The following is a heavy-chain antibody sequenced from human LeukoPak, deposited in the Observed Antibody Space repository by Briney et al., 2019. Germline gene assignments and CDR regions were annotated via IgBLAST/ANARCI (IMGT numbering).Heavy chain of an antibody. J-gene: IGHJ5*01. Sequence: PGGSLRLSCSASGFTFSTYAMHWVRQAPGKGLEYVSASSSKGDSTFYADSVKGRFTISRDNSKNTLYLQMSSLRTEDTAVHYCVKASSDYYYDSWGQGTLVTVSS. CDR2: SSSKGDST. V-gene: IGHV3-64D*06. D-gene: IGHD3-22*01. CDR3: VKASSDYYYDS. CDR1: GFTFSTYA.